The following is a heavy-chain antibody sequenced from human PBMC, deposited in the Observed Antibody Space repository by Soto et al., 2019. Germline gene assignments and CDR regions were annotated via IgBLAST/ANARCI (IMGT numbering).Heavy chain of an antibody. Sequence: GGSLRLSCAASGFTFSSYAMSWVRQAPGKGLEWVSAISGSGGSTYYADSVKGRFTISRDNSKNTLYLQMNSLRAEDTAVYYCAKVPGYCSSTSCYGVWGQGTLVTVAS. D-gene: IGHD2-2*01. CDR3: AKVPGYCSSTSCYGV. CDR2: ISGSGGST. V-gene: IGHV3-23*01. J-gene: IGHJ4*02. CDR1: GFTFSSYA.